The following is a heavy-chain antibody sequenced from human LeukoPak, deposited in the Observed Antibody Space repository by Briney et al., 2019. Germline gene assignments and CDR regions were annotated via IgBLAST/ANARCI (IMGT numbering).Heavy chain of an antibody. CDR1: GGSISSSSYY. CDR2: IYTSGST. V-gene: IGHV4-61*02. D-gene: IGHD5-18*01. J-gene: IGHJ4*02. CDR3: ARVSGYSYGDYYFDY. Sequence: SETLSLTCTVSGGSISSSSYYWSWIRQPAGKGLEWIGRIYTSGSTNYNPSLKSRVTMSVDTSKNQFSLKLSFVTAADTAVYYCARVSGYSYGDYYFDYWGQGTLVTVSS.